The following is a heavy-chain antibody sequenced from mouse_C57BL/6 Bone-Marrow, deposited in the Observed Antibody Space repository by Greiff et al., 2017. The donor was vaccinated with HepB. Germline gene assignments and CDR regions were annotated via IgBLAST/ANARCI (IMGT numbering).Heavy chain of an antibody. J-gene: IGHJ3*01. CDR1: GYSITSGYY. V-gene: IGHV3-6*01. CDR3: AEGFAY. Sequence: EVKLVESGPGLVKPSQSLSLTCSVTGYSITSGYYWNWIRQFPGNKLEWMGYISYDGSNNYNPSLKNRISITRDTSKNQFFLKLNSVTTEDTATYYCAEGFAYWGQGTLVTVSA. CDR2: ISYDGSN.